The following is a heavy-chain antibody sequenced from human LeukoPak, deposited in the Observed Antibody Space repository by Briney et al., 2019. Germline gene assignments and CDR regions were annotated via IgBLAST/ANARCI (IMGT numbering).Heavy chain of an antibody. CDR2: IYYSGST. CDR1: GGSISSYY. CDR3: ARNLYTYGPESMDV. V-gene: IGHV4-59*08. J-gene: IGHJ6*02. D-gene: IGHD5-18*01. Sequence: SETLCLTCTVSGGSISSYYWSWIRQPPGKGLEWIGYIYYSGSTNYSPSLKSQLTISVDTSKNQFSLKLSSVTAADTAVYYCARNLYTYGPESMDVWGQGTTVTVSS.